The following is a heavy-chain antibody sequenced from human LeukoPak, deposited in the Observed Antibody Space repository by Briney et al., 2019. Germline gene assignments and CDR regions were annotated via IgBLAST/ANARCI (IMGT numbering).Heavy chain of an antibody. V-gene: IGHV3-66*01. D-gene: IGHD5-12*01. Sequence: GGSLRLSCAASGFTVSSNYMSWVRQAPGKGLEWVSVIYSGGSTYYADSVKGRFTISRGNSKNTLYLQMNSLRAEDTAVYYCARTDSGYGGGFDYWGQGTLVTVSS. CDR3: ARTDSGYGGGFDY. CDR1: GFTVSSNY. CDR2: IYSGGST. J-gene: IGHJ4*02.